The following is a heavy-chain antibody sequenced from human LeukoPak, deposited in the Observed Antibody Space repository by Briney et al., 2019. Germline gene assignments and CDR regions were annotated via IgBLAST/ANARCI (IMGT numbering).Heavy chain of an antibody. CDR3: ARRSAAKDAFDI. J-gene: IGHJ3*02. V-gene: IGHV3-21*01. D-gene: IGHD6-25*01. CDR2: ISISSSYI. Sequence: GGSLRLSCAASGFNFSRHSMNWVRQAPGKGLEWVSYISISSSYINYSDSVKGRFTISRDNAKNTLYLQMNSLRAEDTAVYYCARRSAAKDAFDIWGQGTMVTVSS. CDR1: GFNFSRHS.